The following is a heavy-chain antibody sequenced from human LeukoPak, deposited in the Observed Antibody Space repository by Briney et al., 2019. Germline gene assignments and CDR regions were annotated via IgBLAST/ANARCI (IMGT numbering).Heavy chain of an antibody. Sequence: GGSLRLSCAAPGFTFSSYGMHWVRQAPGKGLEWVAVISYDGSNKYYADSVKGRFTISRDNSKNTLYLQMNSLRAEDTAVYYCSAGGYFDWLPEYYFDYWGQGTLVTVSS. V-gene: IGHV3-30*03. CDR2: ISYDGSNK. CDR3: SAGGYFDWLPEYYFDY. CDR1: GFTFSSYG. J-gene: IGHJ4*02. D-gene: IGHD3-9*01.